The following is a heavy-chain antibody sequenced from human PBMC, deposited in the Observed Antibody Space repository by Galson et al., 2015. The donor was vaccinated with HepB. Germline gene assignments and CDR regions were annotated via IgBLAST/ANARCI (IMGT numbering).Heavy chain of an antibody. V-gene: IGHV1-2*04. D-gene: IGHD2-2*01. CDR1: GYTFTGYY. CDR3: ATTLGYCSSTSCTDYWDDAFDI. Sequence: SVKVSCKASGYTFTGYYMHWVRQAPGQGLEWMGWINPNSGGTNYAQKFQGWVTMTRDTSISTACMELSRLRSDDTAVYYCATTLGYCSSTSCTDYWDDAFDIWGQGTMVTVSS. CDR2: INPNSGGT. J-gene: IGHJ3*02.